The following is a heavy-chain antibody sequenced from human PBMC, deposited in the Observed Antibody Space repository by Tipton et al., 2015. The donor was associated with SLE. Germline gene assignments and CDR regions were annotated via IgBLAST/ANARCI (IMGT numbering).Heavy chain of an antibody. D-gene: IGHD3-22*01. CDR2: SSYGGST. J-gene: IGHJ4*02. CDR1: GGSISTSSYF. V-gene: IGHV4-39*07. Sequence: TLSLTCTVSGGSISTSSYFWGWIRQSAGKGLEWIGSSSYGGSTYYNPSLKTRVAISVDPSKNQLSLKLSSVTAADTAVYYCARTRLYYDSSGDYFSCFDYWGQGTLVTVSS. CDR3: ARTRLYYDSSGDYFSCFDY.